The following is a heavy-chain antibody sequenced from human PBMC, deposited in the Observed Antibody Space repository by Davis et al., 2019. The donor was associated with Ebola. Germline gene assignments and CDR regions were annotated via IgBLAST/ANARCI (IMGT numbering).Heavy chain of an antibody. Sequence: AASVKVSCKASGYTFTSYAISWVRQAPGQGLEWMGGIIPIFGTANYAQKFQGRVTITADESTSTAYMELSSLRSEDTAVYYCARVSVPYYGSGSGWFDPWGQGTLVTVSS. D-gene: IGHD3-10*01. V-gene: IGHV1-69*13. CDR3: ARVSVPYYGSGSGWFDP. CDR1: GYTFTSYA. CDR2: IIPIFGTA. J-gene: IGHJ5*02.